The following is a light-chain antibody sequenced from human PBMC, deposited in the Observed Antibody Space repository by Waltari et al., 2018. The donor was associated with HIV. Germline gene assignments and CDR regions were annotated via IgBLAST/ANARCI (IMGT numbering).Light chain of an antibody. CDR3: QLHSSTIT. V-gene: IGKV3-20*01. J-gene: IGKJ5*01. Sequence: IVLTQSPGTLSLSPGERAPLSCRASQSVSSTYIAWYQQKPGQAPRLLIYGASTRTTDIPDRFSGSGSGTDFTLTINRLEPEDFGVYFCQLHSSTITFGQGTRLDIK. CDR2: GAS. CDR1: QSVSSTY.